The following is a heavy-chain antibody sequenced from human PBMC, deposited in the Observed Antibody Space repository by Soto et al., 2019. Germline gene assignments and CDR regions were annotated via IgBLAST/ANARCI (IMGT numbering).Heavy chain of an antibody. V-gene: IGHV3-7*01. J-gene: IGHJ4*02. CDR2: IKQDGSEK. CDR1: GFTFSSYW. Sequence: GGSLRLSCAASGFTFSSYWMSWVRQAPGKGLEWVANIKQDGSEKYYVDSVKGRFTISRDNAKNSLYLQMNSLRAEDTAVYYCARPEAEQSYCSSTSCYPAVYYFDYWGQGTLVTVSS. D-gene: IGHD2-2*01. CDR3: ARPEAEQSYCSSTSCYPAVYYFDY.